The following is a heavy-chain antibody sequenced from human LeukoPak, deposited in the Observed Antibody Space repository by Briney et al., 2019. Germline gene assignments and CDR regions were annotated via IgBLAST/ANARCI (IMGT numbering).Heavy chain of an antibody. Sequence: SVNVSCKASGGTFNRYAISWVRQAPGQGLEWMGGIIPIIGTVNYAQKFQGRVTITADESTSTAYMELSSLRSEDTAVYYCARKISIKEGVVFDIWGQGKMVTVSS. CDR1: GGTFNRYA. D-gene: IGHD2/OR15-2a*01. CDR3: ARKISIKEGVVFDI. J-gene: IGHJ3*02. V-gene: IGHV1-69*13. CDR2: IIPIIGTV.